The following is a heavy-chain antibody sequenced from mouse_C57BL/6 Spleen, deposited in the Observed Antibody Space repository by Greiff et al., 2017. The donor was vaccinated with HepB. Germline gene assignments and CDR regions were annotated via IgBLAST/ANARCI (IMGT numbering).Heavy chain of an antibody. J-gene: IGHJ4*01. Sequence: EVKVVESGGGLVQPGGSLSLSCAASGFTFTDYYMSWVRQPPGKALEWLGFIRNKANGYTTEYSASVKGRFTISRDNSQSILYLQMNALRAEDSATYYCARYMWYSNYLYYAMDYWGQGTSVTVSS. CDR2: IRNKANGYTT. D-gene: IGHD2-5*01. V-gene: IGHV7-3*01. CDR1: GFTFTDYY. CDR3: ARYMWYSNYLYYAMDY.